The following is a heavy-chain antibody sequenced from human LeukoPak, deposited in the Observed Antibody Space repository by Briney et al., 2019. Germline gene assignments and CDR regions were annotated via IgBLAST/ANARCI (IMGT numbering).Heavy chain of an antibody. V-gene: IGHV4-34*01. J-gene: IGHJ4*02. D-gene: IGHD3-22*01. CDR2: INHSGST. CDR3: ARGTPSDSRVHYYCDY. Sequence: SETLSLTCAVYGGSFSGYYWSWIRQPPGKGLEWIGEINHSGSTNYNPSLKSRGTISVDTAKNQFSLKLSSVTAADTAVYYCARGTPSDSRVHYYCDYWGQGTLVTVYS. CDR1: GGSFSGYY.